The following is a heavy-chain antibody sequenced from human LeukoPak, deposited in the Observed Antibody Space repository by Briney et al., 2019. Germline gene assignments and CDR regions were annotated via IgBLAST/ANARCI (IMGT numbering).Heavy chain of an antibody. CDR1: GGSISSGSYY. CDR2: IYTSGST. Sequence: SETLSLTCTVSGGSISSGSYYWSRIRQPAGKGLEWIGRIYTSGSTNYNPSLKSRVTISVDTSKNQFSLKLSSVTAADTAVYYCARRFLEWPTGAFDIWGQGTMVTVSS. CDR3: ARRFLEWPTGAFDI. D-gene: IGHD3-3*01. V-gene: IGHV4-61*02. J-gene: IGHJ3*02.